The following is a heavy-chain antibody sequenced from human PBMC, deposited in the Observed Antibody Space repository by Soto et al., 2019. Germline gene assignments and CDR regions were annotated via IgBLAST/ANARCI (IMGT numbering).Heavy chain of an antibody. Sequence: QVQLQESGPGLVKPSETLSLTCTVSGGSVSSGSYSWSWIRQPPGKGLEWIGYIYYSGSTNYNPSLKSRVTISVDTSKNQFSLTLSSVTAADTAVYYCAGGGTVWNDERYFDYWGQGTLVTVSS. V-gene: IGHV4-61*01. CDR2: IYYSGST. CDR1: GGSVSSGSYS. CDR3: AGGGTVWNDERYFDY. J-gene: IGHJ4*02. D-gene: IGHD1-1*01.